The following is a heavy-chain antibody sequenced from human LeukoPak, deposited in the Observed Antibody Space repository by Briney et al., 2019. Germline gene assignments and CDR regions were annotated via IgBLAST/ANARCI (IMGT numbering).Heavy chain of an antibody. V-gene: IGHV3-11*04. CDR2: ISGTGSTT. CDR1: GFTFNDYY. D-gene: IGHD3-3*01. J-gene: IGHJ4*02. CDR3: ARDRYDYWTSHSSYYFDF. Sequence: GGSLRLSCAASGFTFNDYYMSWIRQAPGKGLEWISYISGTGSTTNYADSVQGRFTISRDNANKSLYLEMDSLRAEDTAVYYCARDRYDYWTSHSSYYFDFWGQGTLVTVSS.